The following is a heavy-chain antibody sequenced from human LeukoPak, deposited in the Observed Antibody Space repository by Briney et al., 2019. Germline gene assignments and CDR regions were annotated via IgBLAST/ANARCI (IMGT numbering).Heavy chain of an antibody. Sequence: ASVKVSCKASGYTFTSYYMHWVRQAPGQGLEWMGIINPSGGSTSYAQKFHGRVTMTRDMSTSTVYMELSSLRSDDTAVYYCARDKIVVVPAAMPRYNWFDPWGQGTLVTVSS. CDR1: GYTFTSYY. J-gene: IGHJ5*02. CDR3: ARDKIVVVPAAMPRYNWFDP. D-gene: IGHD2-2*01. CDR2: INPSGGST. V-gene: IGHV1-46*01.